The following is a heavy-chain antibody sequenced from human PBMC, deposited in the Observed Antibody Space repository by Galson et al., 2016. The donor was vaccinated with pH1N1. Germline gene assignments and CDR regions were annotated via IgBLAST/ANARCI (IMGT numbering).Heavy chain of an antibody. D-gene: IGHD1-1*01. V-gene: IGHV1-46*01. Sequence: SVKVSCKESGYTFSTYNIHWVRQAPGQGLEWMGIINPSGDTTNYAQKFQGRVTMTRDTSANTVYMELSSLRSEDTAVYYFARGKGYMLPYTWFDPWGQGTLVIVSS. CDR2: INPSGDTT. J-gene: IGHJ5*02. CDR1: GYTFSTYN. CDR3: ARGKGYMLPYTWFDP.